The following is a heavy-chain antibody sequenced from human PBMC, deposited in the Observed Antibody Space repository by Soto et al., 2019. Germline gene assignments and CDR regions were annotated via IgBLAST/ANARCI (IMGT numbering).Heavy chain of an antibody. CDR3: ARGGLRYFDWFPAHYYYGMDV. Sequence: TLSLTCAVYGGSFSGYYWSWIRQPPGKGLEWIGEINHSGSTNYNPSPKSRVTISVDTSKNQFSLKLSSVTAADTAVYYCARGGLRYFDWFPAHYYYGMDVWGQGTTVTVSS. J-gene: IGHJ6*02. CDR2: INHSGST. D-gene: IGHD3-9*01. V-gene: IGHV4-34*01. CDR1: GGSFSGYY.